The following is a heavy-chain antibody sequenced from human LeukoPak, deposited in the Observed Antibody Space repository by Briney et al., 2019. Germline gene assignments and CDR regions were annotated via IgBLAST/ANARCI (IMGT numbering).Heavy chain of an antibody. D-gene: IGHD3-22*01. CDR3: ARTYYYDSRGVFDY. CDR2: ISYDGSNK. V-gene: IGHV3-30-3*01. CDR1: GFTFSSYA. Sequence: GRSLRLSCAASGFTFSSYAMHWVRQAPGKGLEWVAVISYDGSNKYYADSVKGRFTISRDNSKNTLYLQMNSLRAEDTAVYYCARTYYYDSRGVFDYWGQGTLVAVSS. J-gene: IGHJ4*02.